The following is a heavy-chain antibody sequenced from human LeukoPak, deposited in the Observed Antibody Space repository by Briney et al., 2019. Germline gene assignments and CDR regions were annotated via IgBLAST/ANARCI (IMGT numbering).Heavy chain of an antibody. CDR3: ARGRYYHDTSGCYSLDY. CDR1: GFTFDDYA. CDR2: ISWNSNSI. V-gene: IGHV3-9*03. D-gene: IGHD3-22*01. J-gene: IGHJ4*02. Sequence: PGGSLRLSCAASGFTFDDYAMHWVRQAPGKGLEWVSSISWNSNSIDYADSVKGRFTISRDNAKNSLYLQLNSLRAEDMALYYCARGRYYHDTSGCYSLDYWGQGTLVTVSS.